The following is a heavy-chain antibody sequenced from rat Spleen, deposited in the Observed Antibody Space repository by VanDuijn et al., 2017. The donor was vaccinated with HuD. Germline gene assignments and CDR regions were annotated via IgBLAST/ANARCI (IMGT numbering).Heavy chain of an antibody. Sequence: EVQLMESGGGLVQPGRSLKLSCVASGFTFNNYWMTWIRQAPGKGLEWVASITNTGRTTYYPDSVKGRFTIPRDNAKSTLYLQMDSLRSEDTATYYCTRLYYSNWFAYWGQGSLVTVSS. J-gene: IGHJ3*01. CDR3: TRLYYSNWFAY. V-gene: IGHV5-31*01. CDR2: ITNTGRTT. D-gene: IGHD1-1*01. CDR1: GFTFNNYW.